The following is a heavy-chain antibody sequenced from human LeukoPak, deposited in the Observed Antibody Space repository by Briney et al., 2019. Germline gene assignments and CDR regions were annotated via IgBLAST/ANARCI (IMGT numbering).Heavy chain of an antibody. Sequence: GGSLRLSCGASGFVFDDYDMHWVRQAPGKGLEWVAFIRSDGYHTYYTDSVKGRFIITRDNFKNTLYLQMNSLRLEDMAVYYCTKPSGSGVDYWGRGTRVTVSS. CDR1: GFVFDDYD. CDR3: TKPSGSGVDY. CDR2: IRSDGYHT. J-gene: IGHJ4*02. V-gene: IGHV3-30*02. D-gene: IGHD1-26*01.